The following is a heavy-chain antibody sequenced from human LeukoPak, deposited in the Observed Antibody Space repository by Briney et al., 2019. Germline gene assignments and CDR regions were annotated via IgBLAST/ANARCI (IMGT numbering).Heavy chain of an antibody. V-gene: IGHV1-69*13. CDR2: IIPIFGTA. J-gene: IGHJ4*02. CDR1: GGTFSSYA. D-gene: IGHD3-9*01. CDR3: ARALPYYDILTGYPVFDY. Sequence: VASVKVSCKASGGTFSSYAISWVRQAPGQGLEWMGGIIPIFGTANYAQKFQGRVTITADESTSTAYMELSSLRSEDTAVYYCARALPYYDILTGYPVFDYWGQGTLVTVSS.